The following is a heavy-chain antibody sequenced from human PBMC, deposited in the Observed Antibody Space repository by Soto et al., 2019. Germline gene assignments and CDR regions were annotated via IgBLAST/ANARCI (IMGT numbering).Heavy chain of an antibody. J-gene: IGHJ6*02. CDR1: GFTFNSFA. CDR3: AKDLVAGLRRGYGMDV. D-gene: IGHD2-15*01. CDR2: ISYDGFKQ. Sequence: GGSLTLSCVASGFTFNSFALLWVRQAPGKGLEWVAHISYDGFKQNYVEPVKERFTIYRDNSKNTLYLQMKSVMPEDSAVYYCAKDLVAGLRRGYGMDVWGQGPTVTVSS. V-gene: IGHV3-30*04.